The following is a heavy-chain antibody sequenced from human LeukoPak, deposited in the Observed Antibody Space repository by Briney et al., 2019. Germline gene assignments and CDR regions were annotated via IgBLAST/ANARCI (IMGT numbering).Heavy chain of an antibody. V-gene: IGHV3-7*01. Sequence: GGSLRLSCEVSGFTFSSYWMNWVRQAPGKGLEWVASIKQDGGEKSYVDSMKGRFTISRDNAKNSLYLQMSSLRAEDTAVYYCARDGTAAGLYFDLWGQGTLVTVSS. J-gene: IGHJ4*01. D-gene: IGHD6-13*01. CDR3: ARDGTAAGLYFDL. CDR1: GFTFSSYW. CDR2: IKQDGGEK.